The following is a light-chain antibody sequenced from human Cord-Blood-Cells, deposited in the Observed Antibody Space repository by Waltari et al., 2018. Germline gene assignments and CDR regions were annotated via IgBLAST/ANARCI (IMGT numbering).Light chain of an antibody. Sequence: QSALTQPRYASGSPGQSVTIACTGPSSDVDGYNHVSWYQPHPGKAPKRMIYDVSKRPSGVPDRFSGSKSGNTASLTISGLQAEDEADYYCCSYAGSYTVVFGGGTKLTVL. CDR1: SSDVDGYNH. CDR3: CSYAGSYTVV. V-gene: IGLV2-11*01. J-gene: IGLJ2*01. CDR2: DVS.